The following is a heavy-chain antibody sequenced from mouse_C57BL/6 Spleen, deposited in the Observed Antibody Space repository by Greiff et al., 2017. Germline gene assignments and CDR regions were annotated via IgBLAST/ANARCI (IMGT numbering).Heavy chain of an antibody. CDR1: GYAFSSSW. CDR2: IYPGDGDT. V-gene: IGHV1-82*01. Sequence: QVQLKESGPELVKPGASVKISCKASGYAFSSSWMNWVKQRPGKGLEWIGRIYPGDGDTNYNGKFKGKATLTADKSSSTAYMQLSSLTSEDSAVYFCARREWLLPFDYWGQGTTLTVSS. D-gene: IGHD2-3*01. J-gene: IGHJ2*01. CDR3: ARREWLLPFDY.